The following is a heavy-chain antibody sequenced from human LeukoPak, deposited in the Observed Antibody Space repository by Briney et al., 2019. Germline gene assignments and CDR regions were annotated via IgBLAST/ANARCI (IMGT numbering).Heavy chain of an antibody. CDR1: GFTFRIYA. D-gene: IGHD6-19*01. J-gene: IGHJ4*02. CDR2: IIGNGGTT. Sequence: GGSLRLTCAASGFTFRIYAMTWVRQAPGKGLEWVSTIIGNGGTTYYADSVKGRVAISRDNSKNTVFLQLNSLRAEDTAVYFCAEDEAVAGSDFFDYWGRGTLVTVSS. CDR3: AEDEAVAGSDFFDY. V-gene: IGHV3-23*01.